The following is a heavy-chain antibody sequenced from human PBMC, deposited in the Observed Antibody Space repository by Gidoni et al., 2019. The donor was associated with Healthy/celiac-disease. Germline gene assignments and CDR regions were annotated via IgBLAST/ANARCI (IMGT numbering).Heavy chain of an antibody. CDR1: GYPFTGYS. D-gene: IGHD2-2*01. Sequence: QVQLVQSGAEVKKPGASVKVSCKASGYPFTGYSLPWVRQAPGQGLEWMGWINPNSGGTNYAQKFQGWVTMTRDTSISTAYMELSRLRSDDTAVYYCARGTRVVVPAARKKYYYYYGMDVWGQGTTVTVSS. J-gene: IGHJ6*02. CDR3: ARGTRVVVPAARKKYYYYYGMDV. CDR2: INPNSGGT. V-gene: IGHV1-2*04.